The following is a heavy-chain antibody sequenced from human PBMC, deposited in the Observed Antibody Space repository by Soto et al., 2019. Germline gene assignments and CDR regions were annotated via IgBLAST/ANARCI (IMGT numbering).Heavy chain of an antibody. V-gene: IGHV4-31*03. Sequence: QVQLQESGPGLVKPSQTLSLTCTVSGGSISSGGYYWSWIRQHPGKGLEWIGHIYYSGSTYYNPSLKSRVTISVETSKNQVSLKVSSVTDADTAVYFCARYGDYEGGDIWGQGTMVTVSS. CDR2: IYYSGST. J-gene: IGHJ3*02. CDR1: GGSISSGGYY. D-gene: IGHD4-17*01. CDR3: ARYGDYEGGDI.